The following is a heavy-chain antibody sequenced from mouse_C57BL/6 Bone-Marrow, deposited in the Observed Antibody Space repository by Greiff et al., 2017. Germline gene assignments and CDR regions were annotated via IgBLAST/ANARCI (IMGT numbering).Heavy chain of an antibody. Sequence: QVTLKECGPGILQSSQTLSLTCSFSGFSLSTSGMGVSWIRQPSGKGLEWLAHIYWDDDKRYNPSLKSRLTISKDTSRNQVFLKITSVDTADTATYYCARRERPGYFDVRGTGTTVTVPS. CDR2: IYWDDDK. CDR3: ARRERPGYFDV. J-gene: IGHJ1*03. V-gene: IGHV8-12*01. CDR1: GFSLSTSGMG.